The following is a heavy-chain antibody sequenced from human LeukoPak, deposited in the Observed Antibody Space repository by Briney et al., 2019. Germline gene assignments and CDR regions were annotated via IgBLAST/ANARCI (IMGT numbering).Heavy chain of an antibody. CDR3: ARGYGSSWSKLDY. V-gene: IGHV4-34*01. D-gene: IGHD6-13*01. Sequence: SETLSLTCVVYGGSFSGYYWSWIRQPPGKGLEWIGEINHSGSTNYNPSLKSRVTISVDTSKNQFSLKLSSVTAADTAVYYCARGYGSSWSKLDYWGQGTLVTVSS. CDR1: GGSFSGYY. CDR2: INHSGST. J-gene: IGHJ4*02.